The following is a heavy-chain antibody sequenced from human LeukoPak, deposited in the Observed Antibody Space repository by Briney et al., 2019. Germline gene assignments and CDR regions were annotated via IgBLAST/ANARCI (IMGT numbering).Heavy chain of an antibody. CDR1: GYSFTTYW. D-gene: IGHD3-22*01. Sequence: PGESLKISCKGSGYSFTTYWIGWVRQMPGKGLEWMGIIYPGDSDTRYSPSFQGQVTISADKSISTAYLQWSSLKASDTAMYYCARLGYFGKYYYDSSGYSKLPGYFDCWGQGTLVTVSS. V-gene: IGHV5-51*01. J-gene: IGHJ4*02. CDR3: ARLGYFGKYYYDSSGYSKLPGYFDC. CDR2: IYPGDSDT.